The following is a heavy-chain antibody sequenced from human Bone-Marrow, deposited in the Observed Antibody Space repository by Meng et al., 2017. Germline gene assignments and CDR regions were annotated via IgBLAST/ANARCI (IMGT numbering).Heavy chain of an antibody. Sequence: GGSLRLSCTASGFTFGDYAMSWFRQAPGKGLEWVGFIRSKAYGGTTEYAASVKGRFTISRDDSKSIAYLQMNSLKTEDTAVYYCTREFCPELDWFDPWGQGTLVTVSS. CDR1: GFTFGDYA. V-gene: IGHV3-49*03. D-gene: IGHD1-14*01. CDR2: IRSKAYGGTT. J-gene: IGHJ5*02. CDR3: TREFCPELDWFDP.